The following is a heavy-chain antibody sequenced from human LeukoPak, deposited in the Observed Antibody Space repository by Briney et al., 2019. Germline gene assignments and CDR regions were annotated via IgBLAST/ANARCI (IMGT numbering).Heavy chain of an antibody. CDR2: ITGSGGDT. V-gene: IGHV3-23*01. D-gene: IGHD3-10*01. J-gene: IGHJ4*02. CDR1: EFTFNNYA. Sequence: PGGSLRLSCAASEFTFNNYAMSWVRQAPGKGLEWVSAITGSGGDTFHADSVKGRFTISRDNSKNTLYLQMNSLRDQDMAVNYCAKGSRDSRPYFFDFWGQGTLVTVSS. CDR3: AKGSRDSRPYFFDF.